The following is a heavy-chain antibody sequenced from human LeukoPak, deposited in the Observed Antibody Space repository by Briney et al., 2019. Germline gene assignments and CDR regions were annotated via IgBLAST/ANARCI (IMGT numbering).Heavy chain of an antibody. V-gene: IGHV3-48*03. CDR3: ATGGRSGMAFDF. Sequence: GGSLRLSCAAFGFTFSSFEMNWVRQAPGKGLEWVSYISGSGSGMFYADSVKGRFTISRDNSKSSLYLQMSSLRVEDTAVYYCATGGRSGMAFDFWGQGTLVTVSS. D-gene: IGHD2-8*01. J-gene: IGHJ4*02. CDR2: ISGSGSGM. CDR1: GFTFSSFE.